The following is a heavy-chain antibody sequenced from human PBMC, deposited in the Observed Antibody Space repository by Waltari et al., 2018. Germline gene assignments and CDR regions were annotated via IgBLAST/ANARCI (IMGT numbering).Heavy chain of an antibody. Sequence: QVQLVQSGAEVKKPGASVKVPCEVSGHTLTELTMHWVRQAPGKGLEWMGSFDPEDGETIYAQKFQGGVIMTEDTSTDTAYMELSSLRSEDTAVYYCATHASGSYSPEYWGQGTLVTVSS. CDR3: ATHASGSYSPEY. J-gene: IGHJ4*02. CDR2: FDPEDGET. D-gene: IGHD1-26*01. V-gene: IGHV1-24*01. CDR1: GHTLTELT.